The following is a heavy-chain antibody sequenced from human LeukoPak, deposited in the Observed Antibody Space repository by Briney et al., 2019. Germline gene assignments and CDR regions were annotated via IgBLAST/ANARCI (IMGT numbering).Heavy chain of an antibody. CDR2: IIPIFGTA. D-gene: IGHD6-13*01. CDR3: ARASVGIAADDY. CDR1: GGTFSSYV. J-gene: IGHJ4*02. V-gene: IGHV1-69*13. Sequence: ASVKVSCKASGGTFSSYVISWVRQAPGQGLEWMGGIIPIFGTANYAQKFQGRVTITADESTSTAYMELSSLRSEDTAVYYCARASVGIAADDYWGQGTLVTVSS.